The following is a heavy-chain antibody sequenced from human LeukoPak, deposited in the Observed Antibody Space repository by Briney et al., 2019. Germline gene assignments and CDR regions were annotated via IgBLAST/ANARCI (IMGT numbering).Heavy chain of an antibody. V-gene: IGHV3-33*01. Sequence: LPGRSLGLSCVASGFTFSSHGMHWVRQAPGKGLEWVAVIWYDGSHRYYPDSVKGRFTISRDNSKNTLFLQMDSLRVDDTAVYYCVRDNAAADGALDYWGQGSLVTVSS. J-gene: IGHJ4*02. CDR3: VRDNAAADGALDY. D-gene: IGHD5-24*01. CDR1: GFTFSSHG. CDR2: IWYDGSHR.